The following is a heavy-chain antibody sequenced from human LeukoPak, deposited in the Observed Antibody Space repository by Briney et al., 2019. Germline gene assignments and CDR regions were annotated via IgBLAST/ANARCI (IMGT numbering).Heavy chain of an antibody. J-gene: IGHJ4*02. CDR1: GYTFTSYY. CDR3: ARGMLRGVIIGMDY. Sequence: ASVKVSCKASGYTFTSYYMHWVRQAPGQGLEWMGIINPSGGSTSYAQKFQGRVTMTRNTSIGTAYMELSSLGSEDTAMYYCARGMLRGVIIGMDYWGQGTLVTVSS. D-gene: IGHD3-10*01. V-gene: IGHV1-46*01. CDR2: INPSGGST.